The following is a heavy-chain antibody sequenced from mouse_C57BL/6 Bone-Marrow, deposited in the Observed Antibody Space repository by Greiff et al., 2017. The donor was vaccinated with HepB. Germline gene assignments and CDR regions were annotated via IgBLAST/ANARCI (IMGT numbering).Heavy chain of an antibody. CDR1: GFTFSDAW. V-gene: IGHV6-6*01. D-gene: IGHD1-1*01. CDR3: TRCYGSRVWFAY. Sequence: EVQLVESGGGLVQPGGSMKLSCAASGFTFSDAWMDWVRQSPEKGLEWVAEIRNKANNHATYYAESVKGRFTISRDDSKSSVYLQMNSLRAEDTGIYYCTRCYGSRVWFAYWGQGTLVTVSA. CDR2: IRNKANNHAT. J-gene: IGHJ3*01.